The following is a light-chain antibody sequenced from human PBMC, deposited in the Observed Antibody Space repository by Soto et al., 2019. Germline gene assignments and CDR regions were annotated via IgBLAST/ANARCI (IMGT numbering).Light chain of an antibody. V-gene: IGKV3-20*01. CDR3: QQYGSSPYT. CDR1: QSVSSSF. J-gene: IGKJ2*01. Sequence: EIVLTQSPGTLSLSPGERATLSCRASQSVSSSFLAWYQQKPGQTPRLLIYGASSRATGIPDRFSGTGSGTDFALIINRLEPEDFAVYYCQQYGSSPYTFGLGTKVDI. CDR2: GAS.